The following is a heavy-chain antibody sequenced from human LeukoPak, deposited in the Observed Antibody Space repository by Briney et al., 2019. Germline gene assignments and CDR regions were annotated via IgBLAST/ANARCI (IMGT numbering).Heavy chain of an antibody. D-gene: IGHD5-18*01. J-gene: IGHJ4*02. CDR2: IIPIFGTA. Sequence: SVKVSCKASGGTFSSYAISWVRQAPGQGLEWMGGIIPIFGTANYAQKFQGRVTITADESTSTAYMEVSSLRSEDTAVYYCARDHNGYSYGLLHYWGQGTLVTVSS. V-gene: IGHV1-69*13. CDR1: GGTFSSYA. CDR3: ARDHNGYSYGLLHY.